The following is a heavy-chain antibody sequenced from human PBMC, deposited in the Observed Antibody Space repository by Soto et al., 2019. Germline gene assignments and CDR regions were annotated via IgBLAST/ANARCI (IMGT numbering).Heavy chain of an antibody. J-gene: IGHJ6*02. V-gene: IGHV4-34*01. CDR3: ARGNRVGATFYYYYGMDV. Sequence: SETLSLTCAVYGGSFSGYYWSWTRQPPGKGLEWIGEINHSGSTNYNPSLKSRVTISVDTSKNQFSLKLSSVTAADTAVYYCARGNRVGATFYYYYGMDVWGQGTTVTVSS. D-gene: IGHD1-26*01. CDR2: INHSGST. CDR1: GGSFSGYY.